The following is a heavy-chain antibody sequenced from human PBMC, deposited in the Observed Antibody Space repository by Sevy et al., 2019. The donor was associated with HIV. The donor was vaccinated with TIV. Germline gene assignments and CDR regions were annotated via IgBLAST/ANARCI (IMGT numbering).Heavy chain of an antibody. V-gene: IGHV3-21*01. CDR2: ISSSSSYI. J-gene: IGHJ5*02. CDR3: ARATGIAAAGGNWFAP. D-gene: IGHD6-13*01. CDR1: GFTFSSYS. Sequence: LSLTCAASGFTFSSYSMNWVRQAPGKGLEWVSSISSSSSYIYYADSVKGRFTISRDNAKNSLYLQMNSLRAEDTAVYYCARATGIAAAGGNWFAPWGQGTLVTVSS.